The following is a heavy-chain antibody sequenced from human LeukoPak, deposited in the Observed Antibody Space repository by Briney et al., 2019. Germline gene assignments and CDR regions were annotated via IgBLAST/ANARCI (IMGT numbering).Heavy chain of an antibody. CDR2: IWYDGSNK. V-gene: IGHV3-33*01. Sequence: GGSLRLSCAASGFTFSSYGMHWVRQAPGEGLEWVAVIWYDGSNKYYADSVKGRFTISRDNSKNALYLQMNSLRAEDTAVYYCAREGPSYGDHFDYWGQGTLVTVPS. CDR3: AREGPSYGDHFDY. J-gene: IGHJ4*02. CDR1: GFTFSSYG. D-gene: IGHD4-17*01.